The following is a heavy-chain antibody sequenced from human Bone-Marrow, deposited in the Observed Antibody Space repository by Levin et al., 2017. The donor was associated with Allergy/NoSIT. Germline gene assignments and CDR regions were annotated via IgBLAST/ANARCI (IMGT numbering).Heavy chain of an antibody. CDR3: TRGVNVAVEFDC. V-gene: IGHV1-18*01. CDR1: GYTFIVYG. D-gene: IGHD6-19*01. Sequence: ASVKVSCKASGYTFIVYGVTWVRQAPGQGLEWMGWIGADDGSTKYAQKFQGRVTMTTDTSTNTAHMELRSLRPDDTAVYYCTRGVNVAVEFDCWGQGTLVTVSS. J-gene: IGHJ4*02. CDR2: IGADDGST.